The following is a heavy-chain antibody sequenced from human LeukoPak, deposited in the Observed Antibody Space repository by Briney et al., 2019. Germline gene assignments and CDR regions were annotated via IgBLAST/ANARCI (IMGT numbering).Heavy chain of an antibody. D-gene: IGHD5-24*01. V-gene: IGHV3-74*01. CDR3: ARVMADSDNWFDP. CDR2: INTDGSRT. J-gene: IGHJ5*02. Sequence: GGSLRLSCAASGFTFTTYWMHWVRQAPGKGLVWVSRINTDGSRTNYADSVKGRFIISRDNTKNTLFLRMNSLRAEDTGVYYCARVMADSDNWFDPWGQGTLVTVSS. CDR1: GFTFTTYW.